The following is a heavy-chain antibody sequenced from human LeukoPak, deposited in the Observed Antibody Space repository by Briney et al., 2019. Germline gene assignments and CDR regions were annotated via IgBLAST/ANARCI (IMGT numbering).Heavy chain of an antibody. CDR1: GGSISSYY. Sequence: PSETLSLTCTVSGGSISSYYWSWIRQPPGKGLEWIGYIYYSGSTNYNPSLKSRVAISVDTSKNQFSLKLSSVTAADTAVYYCARDILRHYYDRPSDYWGQGTLVTVSS. CDR2: IYYSGST. D-gene: IGHD3-22*01. CDR3: ARDILRHYYDRPSDY. J-gene: IGHJ4*02. V-gene: IGHV4-59*12.